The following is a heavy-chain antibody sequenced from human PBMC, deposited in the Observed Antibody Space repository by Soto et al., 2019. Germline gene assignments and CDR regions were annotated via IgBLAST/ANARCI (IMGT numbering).Heavy chain of an antibody. CDR1: GYTFTDYY. Sequence: VASVKVSCKASGYTFTDYYMHWVGQAPGQGLVWMGWISSKSGATNYAQKFQGRLTLTRDTAISTVYMELSSLKSDDTAVYYCARGKGFCSGPNCSRGGAYYYAMDVWGEGTTVTVSS. D-gene: IGHD2-8*02. V-gene: IGHV1-2*02. CDR3: ARGKGFCSGPNCSRGGAYYYAMDV. CDR2: ISSKSGAT. J-gene: IGHJ6*04.